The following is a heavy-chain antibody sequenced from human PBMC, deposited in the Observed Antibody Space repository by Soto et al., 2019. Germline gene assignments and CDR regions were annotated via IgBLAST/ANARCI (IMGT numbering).Heavy chain of an antibody. D-gene: IGHD6-19*01. CDR1: GYTFTGYY. CDR3: ASAGYSSGPLWF. Sequence: ASVKVSCKASGYTFTGYYMHWVRQAPGQGLEWMGWINPNSGSPTYNPSLKSRVTISVDTSKNHVSLRLSSVTAADTAMYYCASAGYSSGPLWFWGQGILVTVSS. CDR2: INPNSGSP. V-gene: IGHV1-2*02. J-gene: IGHJ4*02.